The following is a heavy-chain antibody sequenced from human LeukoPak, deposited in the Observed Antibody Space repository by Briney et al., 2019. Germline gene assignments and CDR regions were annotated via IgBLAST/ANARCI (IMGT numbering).Heavy chain of an antibody. J-gene: IGHJ4*02. CDR3: AKDFFDSRVPGIAAAGTSDY. CDR1: GFTFSSYA. Sequence: GGSLRLSCAASGFTFSSYAVSWVRQAPGKGLEWISAISGSGGSTYYADSVKGRFTISRDNSKNTLYLQMNSLRAEDTAVYYCAKDFFDSRVPGIAAAGTSDYWGQGTLVTVSS. CDR2: ISGSGGST. V-gene: IGHV3-23*01. D-gene: IGHD6-13*01.